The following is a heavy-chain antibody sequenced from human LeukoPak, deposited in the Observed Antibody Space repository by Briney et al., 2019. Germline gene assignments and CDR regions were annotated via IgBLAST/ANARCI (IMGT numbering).Heavy chain of an antibody. Sequence: SETLSLTCTVSGGSISNGDYYWGWIRQPPGKGLEWIGSIYYSGSTYYNPSLKSRVTISVDTSKNQFSLKLSSVTAADTAVYYCARTTEAHSWRTRYYDYYMDVWGKGTTVTVSS. D-gene: IGHD6-13*01. V-gene: IGHV4-39*07. CDR3: ARTTEAHSWRTRYYDYYMDV. CDR1: GGSISNGDYY. CDR2: IYYSGST. J-gene: IGHJ6*03.